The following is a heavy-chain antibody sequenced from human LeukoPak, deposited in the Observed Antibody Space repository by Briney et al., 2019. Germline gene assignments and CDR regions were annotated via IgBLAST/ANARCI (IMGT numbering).Heavy chain of an antibody. D-gene: IGHD6-13*01. V-gene: IGHV3-23*01. J-gene: IGHJ4*02. Sequence: GGSLRLPCAASGFTFSSYAMSWVRQAPGKGLEWVSTISASGGNTFYADSVKGRFTISRDNSKNTLHLQMNSLRAEDTAVYYCAKDGRVELQLYYFDYWGQGALVTVSS. CDR2: ISASGGNT. CDR1: GFTFSSYA. CDR3: AKDGRVELQLYYFDY.